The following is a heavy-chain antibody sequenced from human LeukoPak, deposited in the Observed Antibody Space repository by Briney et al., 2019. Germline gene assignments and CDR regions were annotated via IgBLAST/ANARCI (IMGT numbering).Heavy chain of an antibody. CDR1: GITFSSYG. Sequence: QAGRSLRLSCAVSGITFSSYGMHWVRQAPGKGLEWVAVISYDGSNKYYAESAKGRFTISRDNSKSTLYLQMNSLRTEDTAVYYCATGDYYGSGSSATLDYWGQGTLVTVSS. D-gene: IGHD3-10*01. CDR2: ISYDGSNK. V-gene: IGHV3-30*03. J-gene: IGHJ4*02. CDR3: ATGDYYGSGSSATLDY.